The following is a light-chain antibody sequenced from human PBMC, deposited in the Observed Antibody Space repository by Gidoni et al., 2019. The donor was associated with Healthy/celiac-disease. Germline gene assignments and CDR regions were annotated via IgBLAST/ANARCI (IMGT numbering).Light chain of an antibody. V-gene: IGKV1-39*01. CDR1: QSLSSH. CDR3: QQSYSTPRT. CDR2: AAS. Sequence: IQMSQSPSSLSASVGDRVTITCRASQSLSSHLKWYQQKPGKAPKLLIYAASSLQSGVPSRFSGSGSGTDFTLTISSLQPEDFATYYCQQSYSTPRTFGQGTKVEIK. J-gene: IGKJ1*01.